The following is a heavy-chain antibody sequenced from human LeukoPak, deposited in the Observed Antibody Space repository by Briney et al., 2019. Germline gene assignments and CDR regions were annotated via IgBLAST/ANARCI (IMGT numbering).Heavy chain of an antibody. CDR2: IIPVLPIT. CDR1: GGTFSSYP. J-gene: IGHJ5*02. CDR3: ARDASAYSSSWSAT. V-gene: IGHV1-69*04. Sequence: ASVKVSCKASGGTFSSYPVSWVRQAPGQGLEWMGRIIPVLPITNYAQKFQGRVTITADKSTTTAFLELSGLTSEDTAVYYCARDASAYSSSWSATWGQGTLVTVSS. D-gene: IGHD6-13*01.